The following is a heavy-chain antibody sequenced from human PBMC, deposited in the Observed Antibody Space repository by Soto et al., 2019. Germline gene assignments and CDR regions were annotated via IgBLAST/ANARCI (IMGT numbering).Heavy chain of an antibody. CDR3: VHRLSGSYFDY. CDR1: GFSLSTTGVG. Sequence: QITLKESGPTLVKPTQTLTLTCTFSGFSLSTTGVGVGWIRQPPGKALEWLALIYWDDDKRYSPSLKSRLTIPKDTSKNQVVLTMTNMDPVDTATYYCVHRLSGSYFDYWGQGTLVTVSS. J-gene: IGHJ4*02. V-gene: IGHV2-5*02. CDR2: IYWDDDK. D-gene: IGHD3-10*01.